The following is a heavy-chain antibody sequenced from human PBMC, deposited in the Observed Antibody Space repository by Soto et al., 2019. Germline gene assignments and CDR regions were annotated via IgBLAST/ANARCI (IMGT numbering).Heavy chain of an antibody. CDR1: GSSITCSSY. CDR2: FSLSGST. CDR3: ARLKWNYPL. J-gene: IGHJ4*02. Sequence: PSDTRSLPWTVCGSSITCSSYLSWIRQPAGKGLEWIGRFSLSGSTNYNPSLKSRISISVETSKNQFSLKLTSVTAADTAVYYCARLKWNYPLWGQGTLVTVSS. D-gene: IGHD1-7*01. V-gene: IGHV4-4*07.